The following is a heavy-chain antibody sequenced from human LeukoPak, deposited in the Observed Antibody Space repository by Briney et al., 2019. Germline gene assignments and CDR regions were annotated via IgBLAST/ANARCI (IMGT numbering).Heavy chain of an antibody. Sequence: GGSLRLSCVASGFSFSSYAMTWVRQAPGKGLEWVSDIRSGGGSTNYADSVKGRFTISRDNSKNTLYLQMNSLRAEDTAVYYCAKVALVGATGAFDIWGQGAMVTVSS. D-gene: IGHD1-26*01. J-gene: IGHJ3*02. V-gene: IGHV3-23*01. CDR2: IRSGGGST. CDR1: GFSFSSYA. CDR3: AKVALVGATGAFDI.